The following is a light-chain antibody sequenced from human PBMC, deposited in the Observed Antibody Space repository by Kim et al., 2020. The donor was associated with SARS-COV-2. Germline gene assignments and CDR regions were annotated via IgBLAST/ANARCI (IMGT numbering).Light chain of an antibody. J-gene: IGLJ2*01. CDR1: SSYIGGYNY. Sequence: GQTNTIASSRPSSYIGGYNYVSWYRQEPGKAPQRIIYEVTKRPSGVSNRCSGSKAGTTASLTISGLQAEDEADYFCSSNETSRSRVFGRGTKVTVL. V-gene: IGLV2-14*01. CDR2: EVT. CDR3: SSNETSRSRV.